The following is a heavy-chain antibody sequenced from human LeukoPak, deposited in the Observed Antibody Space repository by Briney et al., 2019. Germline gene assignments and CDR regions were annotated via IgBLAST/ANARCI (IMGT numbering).Heavy chain of an antibody. J-gene: IGHJ6*02. V-gene: IGHV3-23*01. Sequence: GGSLRLSCAASGFTFSSYAMSWVRQAPGKGLEWVSAISGSGGSTYYADSVKGRFTISRDNSKNTLYLQMNSLRAEDTAVYYRAKNVGLQWFQYGMDVWGQGTTVTVSS. CDR1: GFTFSSYA. CDR3: AKNVGLQWFQYGMDV. D-gene: IGHD3-10*01. CDR2: ISGSGGST.